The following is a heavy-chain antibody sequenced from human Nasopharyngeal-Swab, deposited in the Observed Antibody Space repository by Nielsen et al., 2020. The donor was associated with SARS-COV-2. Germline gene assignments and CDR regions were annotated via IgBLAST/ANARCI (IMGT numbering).Heavy chain of an antibody. J-gene: IGHJ4*02. CDR3: ARGPVRYDFWSGYYCGFDY. CDR1: GGSFSGYY. Sequence: SETLSLTCAVYGGSFSGYYWSWSRQPPGKGLEWIGEIHHSGSTDYNPSLESRVTISVDTSKNQFSLKLSSVTAADTAVFYCARGPVRYDFWSGYYCGFDYWGQGTLVTVSS. D-gene: IGHD3-3*01. CDR2: IHHSGST. V-gene: IGHV4-34*01.